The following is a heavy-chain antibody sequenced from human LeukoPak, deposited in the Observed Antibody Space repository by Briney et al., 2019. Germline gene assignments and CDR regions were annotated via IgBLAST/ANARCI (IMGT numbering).Heavy chain of an antibody. V-gene: IGHV4-39*07. Sequence: SETLSLTCTVSGGSFSSSSYYWGWIRQPPGKGLEWIGSIYYSGSTYYNPSLKSRVTISVDASKNQFSLKLSSVTAADTAVYYCARVGDGYYGSGRLDYWGQGTLVTVSS. J-gene: IGHJ4*02. D-gene: IGHD3-10*01. CDR3: ARVGDGYYGSGRLDY. CDR1: GGSFSSSSYY. CDR2: IYYSGST.